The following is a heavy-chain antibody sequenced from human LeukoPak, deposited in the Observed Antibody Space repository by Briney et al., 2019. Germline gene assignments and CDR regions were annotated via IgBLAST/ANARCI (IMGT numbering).Heavy chain of an antibody. D-gene: IGHD4-11*01. CDR3: SDYIDDY. V-gene: IGHV3-30*02. CDR1: GFTFSSYG. Sequence: GGSLRLSCLTSGFTFSSYGMHWVRQAPGKGLEWVAFIRYDGSNKYHADSVKGRFTISRDNSKNTLYLQMNSLRAEDTAVYYCSDYIDDYWGQGTLVTVSS. J-gene: IGHJ4*02. CDR2: IRYDGSNK.